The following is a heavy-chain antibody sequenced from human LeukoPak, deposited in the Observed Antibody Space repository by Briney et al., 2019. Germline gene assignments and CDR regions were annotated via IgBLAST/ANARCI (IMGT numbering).Heavy chain of an antibody. D-gene: IGHD6-13*01. CDR2: ISSSGSTI. CDR3: AGGLAAAHYYYYMEV. J-gene: IGHJ6*03. Sequence: GGSLRLSCAASGFTFSSYEMNWVRQAPGKGLEWVSYISSSGSTIYYADSVKGRFTISRDNAKNSLYLQMNSLRAEDTAVYYCAGGLAAAHYYYYMEVWGKGTTDTVSS. V-gene: IGHV3-48*03. CDR1: GFTFSSYE.